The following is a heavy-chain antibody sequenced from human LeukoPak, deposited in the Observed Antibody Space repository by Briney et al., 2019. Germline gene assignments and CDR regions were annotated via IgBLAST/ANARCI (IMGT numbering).Heavy chain of an antibody. D-gene: IGHD1-1*01. CDR1: GYSISSGYY. V-gene: IGHV4-38-2*02. J-gene: IGHJ5*02. CDR3: ARDPGPGTWFDP. CDR2: IYDSVST. Sequence: SETLSLTCTVSGYSISSGYYWGWIRQTPGKGLEWIGTIYDSVSTYNNPSLKSRVTISADTSKNQFSLKLSSVTAADTAVYYCARDPGPGTWFDPWGQGTLVTVSS.